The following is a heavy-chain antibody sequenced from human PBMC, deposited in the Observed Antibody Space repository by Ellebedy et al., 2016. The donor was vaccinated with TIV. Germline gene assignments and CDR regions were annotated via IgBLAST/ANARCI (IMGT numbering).Heavy chain of an antibody. CDR2: IDNSVIT. V-gene: IGHV4-59*08. J-gene: IGHJ4*02. D-gene: IGHD1-26*01. CDR3: ARRYSVSSYHYFDY. CDR1: GGSISSNY. Sequence: MPGGSLRLSCTVSGGSISSNYWDWIRQPPGKGLEWIGYIDNSVITNYNPSLKSRVTMSVDTSKRKLSLKLRSVTAADTAVYYCARRYSVSSYHYFDYWGQGTLVIVSS.